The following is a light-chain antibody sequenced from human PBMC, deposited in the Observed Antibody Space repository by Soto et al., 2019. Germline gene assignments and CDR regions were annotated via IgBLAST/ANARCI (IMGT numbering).Light chain of an antibody. Sequence: DIQMTQSPSTLSASIVYRFTITFRASQSISNRLAWYHQKPGKTPNLLIYDASNLGSGVPSRFSGSGSGTEFTFTISSLQHDEFATSYCQQYDTYSTFGQGTKVDIK. CDR1: QSISNR. V-gene: IGKV1-5*01. CDR2: DAS. CDR3: QQYDTYST. J-gene: IGKJ1*01.